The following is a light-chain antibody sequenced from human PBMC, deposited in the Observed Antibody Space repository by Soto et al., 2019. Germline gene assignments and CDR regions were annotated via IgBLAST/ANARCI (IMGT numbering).Light chain of an antibody. J-gene: IGKJ2*01. CDR2: DAS. CDR3: QQSYSTPYT. CDR1: QSISNW. Sequence: DIQMTQSPSTLSASVGDRVTITCRASQSISNWLAWYQQKPGKAPRLIIFDASSLESGVPSRFSGSGSGTEFTLTISSLQPEDSATYYCQQSYSTPYTFGQGTKLEIK. V-gene: IGKV1-5*01.